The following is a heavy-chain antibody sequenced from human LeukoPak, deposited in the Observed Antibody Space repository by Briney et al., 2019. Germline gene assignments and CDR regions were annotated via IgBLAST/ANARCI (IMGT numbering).Heavy chain of an antibody. D-gene: IGHD4-23*01. J-gene: IGHJ4*02. CDR1: GFTFSSYA. CDR3: AKDPRWRLRWSDY. CDR2: ISGSGGST. Sequence: GGSLRLSCAASGFTFSSYAMSWVRQAPGKGLEWVSAISGSGGSTYYADSVKGRFTIPRDNSKNTLYLQMNSLRAEDTAVYYCAKDPRWRLRWSDYWGQGTLVTVSS. V-gene: IGHV3-23*01.